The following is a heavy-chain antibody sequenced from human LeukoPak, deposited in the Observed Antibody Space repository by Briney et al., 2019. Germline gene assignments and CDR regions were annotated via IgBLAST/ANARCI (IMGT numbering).Heavy chain of an antibody. V-gene: IGHV1-2*02. Sequence: ASVKVSCKASGYTFTSYYMHWVRQAPGQGLEWMGWIDPNSGGTNYAQKFQGRVTMTRDTSINTAFMELSRLRSDDSAVYYCASAAVYGDPTNPYFDYWGQGTLVTVSS. D-gene: IGHD4-17*01. CDR1: GYTFTSYY. CDR3: ASAAVYGDPTNPYFDY. J-gene: IGHJ4*02. CDR2: IDPNSGGT.